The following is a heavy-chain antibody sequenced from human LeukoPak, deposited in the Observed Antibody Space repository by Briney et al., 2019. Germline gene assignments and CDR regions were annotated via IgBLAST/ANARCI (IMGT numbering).Heavy chain of an antibody. CDR2: ISRSGNTK. J-gene: IGHJ5*02. CDR3: ARDGDTAVDAHFDP. V-gene: IGHV3-48*03. CDR1: GFNFSNKY. Sequence: PGGSPESPFAASGFNFSNKYYNLFPQAPGKGLQWVSYISRSGNTKYYADSVKGRFTISRDNAENSLFLQMNSLRAEDTAVYYCARDGDTAVDAHFDPWGQGTLFTVSS. D-gene: IGHD2-21*01.